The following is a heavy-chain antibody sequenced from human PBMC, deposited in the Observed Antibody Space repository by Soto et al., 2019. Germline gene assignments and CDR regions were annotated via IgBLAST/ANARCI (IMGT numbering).Heavy chain of an antibody. Sequence: GXGPTLVTPTQTLTLTCTVAGCSLRTPGMRVGCLRQPPGKALEWLGRVDWNDDAFYDTSLTTRLTISKENSRNRVVLTLTNVDPVDTASYYCARMNPLGPYYFDFWGQGALVTVSS. D-gene: IGHD1-26*01. V-gene: IGHV2-70*04. J-gene: IGHJ4*02. CDR1: GCSLRTPGMR. CDR2: VDWNDDA. CDR3: ARMNPLGPYYFDF.